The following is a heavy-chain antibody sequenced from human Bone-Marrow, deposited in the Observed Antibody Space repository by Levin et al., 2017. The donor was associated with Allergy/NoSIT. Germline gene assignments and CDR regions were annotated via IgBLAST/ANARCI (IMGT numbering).Heavy chain of an antibody. CDR2: IWYDGSNK. CDR3: ARGIAAAPFDY. Sequence: GGSLRLSCAASGFTFSSYGMHWVRQAPGKGLEWVAVIWYDGSNKYYADSVKGRFTISRDNSKNTLYLQMNSLRAEDTAVYYCARGIAAAPFDYWGQGTLVTVSS. V-gene: IGHV3-33*01. J-gene: IGHJ4*02. D-gene: IGHD6-13*01. CDR1: GFTFSSYG.